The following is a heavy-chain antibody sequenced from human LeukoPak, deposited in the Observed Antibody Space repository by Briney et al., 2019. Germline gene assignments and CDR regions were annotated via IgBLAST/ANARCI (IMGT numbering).Heavy chain of an antibody. Sequence: GGSLRLSCTASGFTFRDHAVSWVRQAPGKGLDWVGFIRSEAYSGTPEYAASVKGRFTISTDDSKSIAYLLMYSLKTEDTAVYYCARDPGGYYYDSSGYPYYFDYWGQGTLVTVSS. J-gene: IGHJ4*02. CDR2: IRSEAYSGTP. D-gene: IGHD3-22*01. CDR3: ARDPGGYYYDSSGYPYYFDY. V-gene: IGHV3-49*04. CDR1: GFTFRDHA.